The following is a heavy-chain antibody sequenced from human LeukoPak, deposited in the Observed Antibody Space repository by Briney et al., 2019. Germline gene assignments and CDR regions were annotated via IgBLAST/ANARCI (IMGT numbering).Heavy chain of an antibody. Sequence: GGSLRLSCAASGFTFSSYSMNWVRQAPGKGLEWVSSISSSSSYIYYADSVKGRFTISRDNAKNSLYLQMNSLRAEDTAVYYCAREASRLPTDDAFDIWGQGTMVTVSS. CDR1: GFTFSSYS. V-gene: IGHV3-21*01. CDR2: ISSSSSYI. J-gene: IGHJ3*02. CDR3: AREASRLPTDDAFDI. D-gene: IGHD4-11*01.